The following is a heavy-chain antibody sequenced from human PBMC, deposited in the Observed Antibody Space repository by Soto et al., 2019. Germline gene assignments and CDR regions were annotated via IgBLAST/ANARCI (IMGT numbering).Heavy chain of an antibody. CDR2: INHSGST. D-gene: IGHD6-19*01. Sequence: SETLSLTCAVYGGSFSGYYWSWIRQPPGKGLEWIGEINHSGSTNYNPSLKSRVTISVDTSKNQFTLKLSSVTAADTAVYYCARAQGAYSSGWYKRGGFDYWGQGTLVTVSS. V-gene: IGHV4-34*01. CDR3: ARAQGAYSSGWYKRGGFDY. CDR1: GGSFSGYY. J-gene: IGHJ4*02.